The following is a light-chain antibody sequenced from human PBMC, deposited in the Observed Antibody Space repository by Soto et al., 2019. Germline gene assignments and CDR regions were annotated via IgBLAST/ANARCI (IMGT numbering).Light chain of an antibody. J-gene: IGLJ1*01. CDR2: EGS. CDR1: SSDVGSYNL. CDR3: SSYDGSCTYV. Sequence: QSALTQPASVSGSPGQSITISCTGTSSDVGSYNLVSWYQQHPGKAPKLMIYEGSKRPSGVSNRFSGSKSGNTASLTISGLQAEAEADSYCSSYDGSCTYVFGTGPKVTAL. V-gene: IGLV2-23*01.